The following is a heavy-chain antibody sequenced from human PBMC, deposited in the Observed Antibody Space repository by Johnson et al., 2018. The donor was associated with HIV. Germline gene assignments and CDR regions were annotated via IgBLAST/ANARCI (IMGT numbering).Heavy chain of an antibody. V-gene: IGHV3-30*04. J-gene: IGHJ3*02. Sequence: QVQLVESGGGVVQPGRSLRLSCAASGFTFSSYAMHWVRQAPAKGLEWVAVISYDGSDKYYADSVKGRFTISRDSSKNTRYLQMNSLRAEDTAVYYCAKLRSGSYAVNAFDICGQGTMVTVSS. CDR1: GFTFSSYA. CDR2: ISYDGSDK. D-gene: IGHD1-26*01. CDR3: AKLRSGSYAVNAFDI.